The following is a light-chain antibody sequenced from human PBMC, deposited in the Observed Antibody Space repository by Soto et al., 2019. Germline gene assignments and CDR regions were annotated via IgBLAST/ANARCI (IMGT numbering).Light chain of an antibody. CDR2: GAS. CDR1: QTITPTF. CDR3: QQFGVSPT. Sequence: EIVLTQSPGTLSLSPGERATLSCRASQTITPTFLAWYQQKPGQAPRLLIYGASSRATDIPDRFSGSGSGKDFTLTISKREPEDFAVYYCQQFGVSPTFGGGTKVEIK. V-gene: IGKV3-20*01. J-gene: IGKJ4*01.